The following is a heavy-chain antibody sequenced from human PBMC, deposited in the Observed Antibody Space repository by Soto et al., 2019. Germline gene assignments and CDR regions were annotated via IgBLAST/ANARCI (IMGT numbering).Heavy chain of an antibody. J-gene: IGHJ6*02. Sequence: ASVKVSCKASGYTFTGYYMHWVRQAPGQGLEWMGWINPNSGGTNYAQKFQGRVTMTRDTAISTAYMELSRLRSDDTAVYYCASSHPRLGIPIFGVPIGGYGMDVWGQGTTVTVS. CDR1: GYTFTGYY. V-gene: IGHV1-2*02. CDR2: INPNSGGT. CDR3: ASSHPRLGIPIFGVPIGGYGMDV. D-gene: IGHD3-3*01.